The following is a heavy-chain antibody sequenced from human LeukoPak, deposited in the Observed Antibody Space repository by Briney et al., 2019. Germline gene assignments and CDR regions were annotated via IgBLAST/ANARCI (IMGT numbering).Heavy chain of an antibody. Sequence: GGSLRLSCAASGFTFDDYGMSWVRQAPGKGLEWVSVIYSGGKTYYADSVKGRFTISRDNSKNTLYLQMNTLRADDTAIYFCAKGEIPFYFDYWGQGTLVTVSS. CDR1: GFTFDDYG. D-gene: IGHD1-26*01. V-gene: IGHV3-53*01. CDR3: AKGEIPFYFDY. CDR2: IYSGGKT. J-gene: IGHJ4*02.